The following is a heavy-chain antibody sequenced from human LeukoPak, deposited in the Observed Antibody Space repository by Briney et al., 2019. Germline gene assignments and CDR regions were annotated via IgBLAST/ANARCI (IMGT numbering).Heavy chain of an antibody. CDR1: GYTFTGYY. CDR2: INPNSGGT. Sequence: GASVKVSCKASGYTFTGYYMHWVRQAPGQGLEWMGWINPNSGGTNYAQKFQGRVTMTRDTSISTAYMELSRLRSDDTAVYYCASVDPLEVRGGTYYYYYMDVWGKGTTVTVSS. J-gene: IGHJ6*03. D-gene: IGHD3-10*01. CDR3: ASVDPLEVRGGTYYYYYMDV. V-gene: IGHV1-2*02.